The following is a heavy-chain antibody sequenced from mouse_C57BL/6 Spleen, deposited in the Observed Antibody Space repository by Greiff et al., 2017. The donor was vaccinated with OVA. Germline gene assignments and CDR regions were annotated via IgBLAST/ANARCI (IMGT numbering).Heavy chain of an antibody. CDR2: IYPGDGDT. D-gene: IGHD2-4*01. J-gene: IGHJ2*01. CDR1: GYAFSSSW. CDR3: ARGGDYEGNY. V-gene: IGHV1-82*01. Sequence: QVQLQQSGPELVKPGASVKISCKASGYAFSSSWMNWVKQRPGKGLEWIGRIYPGDGDTNYNGKFKGKATLTADKSSSTAYMQLSSLTSEDSAVXFCARGGDYEGNYWGQGTTLTVSS.